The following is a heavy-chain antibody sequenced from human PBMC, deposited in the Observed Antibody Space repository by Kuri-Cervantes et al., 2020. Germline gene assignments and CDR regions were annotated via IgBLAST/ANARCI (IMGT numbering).Heavy chain of an antibody. V-gene: IGHV4-30-4*01. Sequence: SETLSLTCTVSGGSISSGDYYWSWIRQPPGKGLEWIGYIYYSGSTYYNPSLKSRVSISVDTSKSQFSLKLRSVTAADTAVYYCARGNKGRVVAATSFYYWGLGTLVTVSS. CDR2: IYYSGST. CDR3: ARGNKGRVVAATSFYY. D-gene: IGHD2-15*01. J-gene: IGHJ4*02. CDR1: GGSISSGDYY.